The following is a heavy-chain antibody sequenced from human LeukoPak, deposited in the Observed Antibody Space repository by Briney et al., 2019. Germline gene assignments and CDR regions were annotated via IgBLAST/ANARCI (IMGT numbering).Heavy chain of an antibody. V-gene: IGHV1-8*01. J-gene: IGHJ3*02. CDR1: GYTFTSYD. Sequence: ASVKVSCKASGYTFTSYDINWVRQATGQGLEWMGWMNPNSGNTGYAQKFQGRVTMTRNTSISTVYMELSSLRSEDTAVYYCARGRRLRYFDWSTGAFDIWGQGTMVTVSS. CDR3: ARGRRLRYFDWSTGAFDI. CDR2: MNPNSGNT. D-gene: IGHD3-9*01.